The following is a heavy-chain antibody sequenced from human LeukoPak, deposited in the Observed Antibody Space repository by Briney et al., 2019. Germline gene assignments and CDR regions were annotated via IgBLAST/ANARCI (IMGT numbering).Heavy chain of an antibody. D-gene: IGHD6-13*01. Sequence: PSETLSLTCAVYGGSFSGYYWSWIRQPPGKGLEWIGEINHSGSTNYNPSLKSRVTISVDTSKNQFSLKLSSVTAADTAVYYCARGWRSSSYYRYWGQGTLVTVSS. V-gene: IGHV4-34*01. CDR2: INHSGST. CDR3: ARGWRSSSYYRY. J-gene: IGHJ4*02. CDR1: GGSFSGYY.